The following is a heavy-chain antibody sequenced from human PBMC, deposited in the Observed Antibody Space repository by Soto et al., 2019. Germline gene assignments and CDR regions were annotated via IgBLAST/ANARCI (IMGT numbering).Heavy chain of an antibody. J-gene: IGHJ4*02. D-gene: IGHD3-22*01. CDR3: AKDSPLDYYDSSGPDY. CDR2: ISGSGGST. V-gene: IGHV3-23*01. CDR1: GFTFSSYA. Sequence: GGSLRLSCAASGFTFSSYAMSWVRQAPGKGLEWVSAISGSGGSTYYADSVKGRFTISRDNSKNTLYLQMNSLRAEDTAVYYCAKDSPLDYYDSSGPDYWGQGTLVTVSS.